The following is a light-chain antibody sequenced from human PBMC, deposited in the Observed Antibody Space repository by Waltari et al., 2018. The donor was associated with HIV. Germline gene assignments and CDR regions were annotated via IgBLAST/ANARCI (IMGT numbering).Light chain of an antibody. V-gene: IGLV1-51*01. J-gene: IGLJ1*01. CDR3: GSWDGRLSAAV. CDR2: ENN. CDR1: TSNIGNNF. Sequence: QFVLTQPTSVSAAPGQTVNISCSGGTSNIGNNFVCWYQQYSGLAPRLLIYENNKLPSGIPGRFSAYKTGTSASLGIIGLHAEDEGDYFCGSWDGRLSAAVFGSGT.